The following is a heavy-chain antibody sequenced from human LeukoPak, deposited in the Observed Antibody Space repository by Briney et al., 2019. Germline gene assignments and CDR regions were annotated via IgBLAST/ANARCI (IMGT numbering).Heavy chain of an antibody. CDR2: ISDGGRT. CDR3: ASENPPGTTTVTTF. J-gene: IGHJ4*02. D-gene: IGHD4-17*01. CDR1: AFTVSSNY. V-gene: IGHV3-66*01. Sequence: GGSLRLSCAASAFTVSSNYMSWDRQAPGKGLEWVSVISDGGRTFYADSVKGRFTISRDNSKNTLYLQMNNLRAEDTAVYYCASENPPGTTTVTTFWGQGTLVTVSS.